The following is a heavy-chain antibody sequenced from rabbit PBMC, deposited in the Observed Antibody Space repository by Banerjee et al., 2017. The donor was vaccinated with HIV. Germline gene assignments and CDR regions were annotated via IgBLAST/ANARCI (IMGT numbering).Heavy chain of an antibody. CDR2: IYTDSSGST. V-gene: IGHV1S40*01. J-gene: IGHJ4*01. D-gene: IGHD6-1*01. Sequence: QSLEESGGDLVKPGASLTLTCTASGFSFSSSYYMYWVRQAPGKGLEWIACIYTDSSGSTWYASWAKGRFTISRTSSTTVTLQMTSLTAADTATYFCASPPYAGYAGYGYAGFNLWGPGTLVTVS. CDR1: GFSFSSSYY. CDR3: ASPPYAGYAGYGYAGFNL.